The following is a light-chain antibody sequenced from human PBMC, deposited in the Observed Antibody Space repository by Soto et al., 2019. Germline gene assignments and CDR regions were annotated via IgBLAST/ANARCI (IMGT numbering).Light chain of an antibody. J-gene: IGLJ2*01. CDR1: SSNIGSNT. Sequence: QSVLTQPPSASGTPGQRVTISCSRSSSNIGSNTVNWYQQLPGTAPKLLIYSNNQRPSGVPDRFSGSKSGTSASLAISGLQSEDEADYYCAAWDDSLNGPGVVFGGGTKLTVL. V-gene: IGLV1-44*01. CDR3: AAWDDSLNGPGVV. CDR2: SNN.